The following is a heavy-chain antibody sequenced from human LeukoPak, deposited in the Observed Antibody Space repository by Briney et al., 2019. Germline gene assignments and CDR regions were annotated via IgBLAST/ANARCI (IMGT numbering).Heavy chain of an antibody. CDR1: GYSISSGSY. D-gene: IGHD4-23*01. J-gene: IGHJ3*02. CDR3: ARTRGYGGTDGAFDI. CDR2: IYHSGTT. Sequence: SETLSLTCAVSGYSISSGSYWGWIRQPPGKGLEWIGSIYHSGTTYYNPSVKSRVTISVDTSKNQFSLNLSSVTAAHTAVYYCARTRGYGGTDGAFDIWGQGTMVTVSS. V-gene: IGHV4-38-2*01.